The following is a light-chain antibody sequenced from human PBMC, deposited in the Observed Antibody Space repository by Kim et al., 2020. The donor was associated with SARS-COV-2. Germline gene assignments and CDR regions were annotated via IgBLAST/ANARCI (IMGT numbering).Light chain of an antibody. CDR3: QKYGSAPHT. V-gene: IGKV1-27*01. CDR1: RGINNY. J-gene: IGKJ2*01. CDR2: AAS. Sequence: SESVGDRVTSTCRASRGINNYLAWYQQKPGKVPILLIHAASTLQSGVPSRFSGSASGTDFSLTISSLQPEDVATYYCQKYGSAPHTFGQGTKLEI.